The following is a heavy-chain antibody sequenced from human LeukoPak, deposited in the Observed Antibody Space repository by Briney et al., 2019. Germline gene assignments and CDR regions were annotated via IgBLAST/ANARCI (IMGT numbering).Heavy chain of an antibody. V-gene: IGHV4-61*02. CDR3: ARQTFGVLYFDS. D-gene: IGHD3-10*01. J-gene: IGHJ4*02. CDR2: SHNSGST. CDR1: GGSISRGSYY. Sequence: SETLSLTCIVSGGSISRGSYYWNWIRQPAGKGLEWMGRSHNSGSTNYNPSLKSRVTISVDASKNQFSLNLSSVTAADTAVYYCARQTFGVLYFDSWGPGTLVIVSS.